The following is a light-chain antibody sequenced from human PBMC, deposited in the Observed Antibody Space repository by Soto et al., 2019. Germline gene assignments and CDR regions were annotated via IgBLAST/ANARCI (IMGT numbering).Light chain of an antibody. CDR3: QGYGGTPYT. Sequence: DIPMTQSPSSLSASIGDRVTITCRASQDISDYLAWYQQKPGKVPNLLIYAASTLQSGVPSRFSGSGSGTELSLTISSLQSEDVASYYCQGYGGTPYTFGPGTKVDIK. V-gene: IGKV1-27*01. J-gene: IGKJ3*01. CDR2: AAS. CDR1: QDISDY.